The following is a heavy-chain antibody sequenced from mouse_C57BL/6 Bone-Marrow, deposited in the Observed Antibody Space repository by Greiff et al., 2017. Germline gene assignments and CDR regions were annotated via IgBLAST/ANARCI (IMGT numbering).Heavy chain of an antibody. CDR3: ARKAVVYWYFDV. J-gene: IGHJ1*03. CDR2: SDPSDSYT. CDR1: GYTFTSYW. D-gene: IGHD1-1*01. V-gene: IGHV1-69*01. Sequence: VQLQQPGAELVMPVASVKLSCKASGYTFTSYWMHWVKQRPGQGLEWIGESDPSDSYTNYNQKFKGKSTLTVDKSSSTAYMQLSSLTSEDSAVYYCARKAVVYWYFDVWGTGTTVTVSS.